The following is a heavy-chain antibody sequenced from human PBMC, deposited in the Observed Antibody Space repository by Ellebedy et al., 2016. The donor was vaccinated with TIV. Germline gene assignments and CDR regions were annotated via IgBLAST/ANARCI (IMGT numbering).Heavy chain of an antibody. CDR3: ARQLYDFWSGYYSRANWFDP. V-gene: IGHV4-59*08. CDR1: GGSISSYY. CDR2: IYYSGST. Sequence: MPSETLSLTCTVSGGSISSYYWSWIRQPPGKGLEWIGYIYYSGSTNYNPSLKSRVTISVDTSTNQFSLKLSSVTAADTAVYYCARQLYDFWSGYYSRANWFDPWGQGTLVTVSS. D-gene: IGHD3-3*01. J-gene: IGHJ5*02.